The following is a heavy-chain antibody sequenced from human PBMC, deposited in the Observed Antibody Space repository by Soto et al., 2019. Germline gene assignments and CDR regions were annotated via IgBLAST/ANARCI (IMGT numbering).Heavy chain of an antibody. V-gene: IGHV1-46*01. CDR2: INPSGGST. D-gene: IGHD3-22*01. Sequence: ASVKVSCKASGYTFTSYYMHWVRQAPGQGLEWMGIINPSGGSTSCAQKFQGRVTMTRDTSTSTVYMELSSLRSEDTAVYYCARGHKGGDYYDSSGYYVRSEDYGMDVWGQGTTVTVSS. J-gene: IGHJ6*02. CDR1: GYTFTSYY. CDR3: ARGHKGGDYYDSSGYYVRSEDYGMDV.